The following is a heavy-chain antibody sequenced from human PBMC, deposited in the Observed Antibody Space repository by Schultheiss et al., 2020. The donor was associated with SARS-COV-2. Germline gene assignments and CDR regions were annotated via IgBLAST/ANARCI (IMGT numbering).Heavy chain of an antibody. CDR2: VSQAGST. D-gene: IGHD1-26*01. Sequence: GSLRLSCAVSGGSISSGNWWTWVRQPPGKGLEWIGEVSQAGSTNYNPSLKSRVTISVDTSKNQFSLKLSSVTAADTAVYYCARVVGGPTFEAFFGMDVWGQGTTVTVSS. CDR1: GGSISSGNW. V-gene: IGHV4-4*02. CDR3: ARVVGGPTFEAFFGMDV. J-gene: IGHJ6*02.